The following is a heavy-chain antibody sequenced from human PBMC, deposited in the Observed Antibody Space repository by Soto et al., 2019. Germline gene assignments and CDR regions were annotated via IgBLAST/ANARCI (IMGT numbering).Heavy chain of an antibody. J-gene: IGHJ4*02. Sequence: QLQESGAGLVKPSETLFLTCTVSGGSIRGYYWSWIRQPAGMGLEWIGRMHTSASTNYNPSLTIRVTISVDMSKNQISLKLTSVTAADTALYYCVRASMPKAHFDSWGQGTLVTVSS. CDR2: MHTSAST. CDR3: VRASMPKAHFDS. CDR1: GGSIRGYY. D-gene: IGHD2-2*01. V-gene: IGHV4-4*07.